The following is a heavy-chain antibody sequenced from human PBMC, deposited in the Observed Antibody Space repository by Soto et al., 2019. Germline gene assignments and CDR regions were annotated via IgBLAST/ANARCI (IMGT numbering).Heavy chain of an antibody. CDR2: IYYSGST. J-gene: IGHJ4*02. CDR1: GGSISSSNYY. D-gene: IGHD1-26*01. CDR3: ARRVVGAIKGFDY. V-gene: IGHV4-39*01. Sequence: PSETLSLTCTVSGGSISSSNYYWGWIRQAPGKGLEWIGNIYYSGSTYYNPSLKSRVTVSVDTSKNQFSLKLSSVTAADTAVYYCARRVVGAIKGFDYWGQGTLVTVS.